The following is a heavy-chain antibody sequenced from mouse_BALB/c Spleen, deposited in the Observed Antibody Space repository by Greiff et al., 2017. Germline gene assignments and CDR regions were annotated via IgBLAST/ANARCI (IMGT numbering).Heavy chain of an antibody. Sequence: EVHLVESGGGLVQPGGSRKLSCAASGFTFSSFGMHWVRQAPEKGLEWVAYISSGSSTIYYADTVKGRVTITRDNPTNTLFLQMTSLRSEDTAKYCCARSTEAGYFDVWGEGTTVTVSA. CDR3: ARSTEAGYFDV. D-gene: IGHD4-1*02. J-gene: IGHJ1*01. CDR2: ISSGSSTI. V-gene: IGHV5-17*02. CDR1: GFTFSSFG.